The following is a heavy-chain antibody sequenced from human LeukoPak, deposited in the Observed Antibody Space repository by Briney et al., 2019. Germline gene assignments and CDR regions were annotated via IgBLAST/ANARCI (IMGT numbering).Heavy chain of an antibody. Sequence: GGSLRLSCAASGFTFSDYYMSWIRQAPGKGLEWVSYISSSSSCTNYADSVKGRFTISRDNAKNSLYLQMNSLRAEDTAVYYCARDTALRYFDWLYYGMDVWGKGTTVTVSS. CDR3: ARDTALRYFDWLYYGMDV. CDR2: ISSSSSCT. V-gene: IGHV3-11*06. D-gene: IGHD3-9*01. J-gene: IGHJ6*04. CDR1: GFTFSDYY.